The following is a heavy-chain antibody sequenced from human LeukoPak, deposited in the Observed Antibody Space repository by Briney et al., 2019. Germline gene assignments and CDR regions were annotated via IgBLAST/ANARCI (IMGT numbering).Heavy chain of an antibody. CDR1: GFTFSSYG. CDR3: AKDLSSSWYPNLSYYYYGMDV. D-gene: IGHD6-13*01. Sequence: GGSLRLSCAASGFTFSSYGMHWVRQAPGKGLEGVAVISYDGSNKYYADSVKGRFTISRDNSKNTLYLQMNSLRAEDTAVYYCAKDLSSSWYPNLSYYYYGMDVGGQGTTVTVSS. CDR2: ISYDGSNK. V-gene: IGHV3-30*18. J-gene: IGHJ6*02.